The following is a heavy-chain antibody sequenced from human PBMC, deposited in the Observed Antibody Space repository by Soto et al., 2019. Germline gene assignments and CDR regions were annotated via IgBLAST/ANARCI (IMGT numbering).Heavy chain of an antibody. CDR1: VYTFTSYD. CDR3: ARVKAESSSSWFDP. Sequence: ASVKVSCKASVYTFTSYDIHWVRQATGQGLEWMGWMNTNSGNTGYAQKFQGRVTMTRNTSINTAYMELSSLRSEDTAVYYCARVKAESSSSWFDPWGQGTLVTVSS. D-gene: IGHD6-6*01. V-gene: IGHV1-8*01. CDR2: MNTNSGNT. J-gene: IGHJ5*02.